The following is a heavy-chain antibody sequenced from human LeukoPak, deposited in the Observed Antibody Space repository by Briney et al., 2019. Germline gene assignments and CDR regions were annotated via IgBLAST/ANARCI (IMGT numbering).Heavy chain of an antibody. CDR3: AKNGGSGWTYYYYYMDV. CDR1: GFTFDDYT. J-gene: IGHJ6*03. CDR2: ISWDGGST. D-gene: IGHD6-19*01. Sequence: GGSLRLSCAASGFTFDDYTMHWVRQAPGKGLEWVSLISWDGGSTYYADSVKGRFTISRDNSKNSLYLQMNSLRTEDTALYYCAKNGGSGWTYYYYYMDVWGKGTTVTVSS. V-gene: IGHV3-43*01.